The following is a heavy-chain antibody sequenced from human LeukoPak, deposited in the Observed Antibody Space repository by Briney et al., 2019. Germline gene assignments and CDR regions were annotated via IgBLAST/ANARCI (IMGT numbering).Heavy chain of an antibody. V-gene: IGHV3-30*18. J-gene: IGHJ4*02. CDR3: AKTIGSYPPYYFDY. Sequence: PGGSLRLSCAAPGFTFSSYGMHRVRQAPGQGPAWVAVISYDGSNKYYADSVKGRFTISRDNSKNTLYLQMNSLRAEDTAVYYCAKTIGSYPPYYFDYWGQGTLVTVSS. D-gene: IGHD1-26*01. CDR1: GFTFSSYG. CDR2: ISYDGSNK.